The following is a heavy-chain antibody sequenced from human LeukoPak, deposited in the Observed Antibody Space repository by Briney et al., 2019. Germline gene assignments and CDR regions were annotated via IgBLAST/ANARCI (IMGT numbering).Heavy chain of an antibody. D-gene: IGHD2-15*01. Sequence: GGSLRLSCAASGFIFSSYAMTWVRQAPGKGLEWVSTVGSSGTSTYYAGSVKGRFTISRDNSNNTLYLQMNSLRAEDTAVYYCAKDRSSGGSCYNFWGQGTLVTVSS. CDR1: GFIFSSYA. CDR3: AKDRSSGGSCYNF. CDR2: VGSSGTST. J-gene: IGHJ4*02. V-gene: IGHV3-23*01.